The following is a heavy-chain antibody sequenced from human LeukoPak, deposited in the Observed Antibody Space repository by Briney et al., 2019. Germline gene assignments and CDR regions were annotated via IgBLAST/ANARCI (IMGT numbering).Heavy chain of an antibody. Sequence: ASVKVSCKASGYTFTSYGISWVRQAPGQGLEWMGWISAYNGNTNYAQKLQGRVTMTTDTSTSTAYMELRSLRSDDTAVYYCARGEATVTRFIPRRAEYFQHWGQGTLVTVSS. CDR3: ARGEATVTRFIPRRAEYFQH. CDR2: ISAYNGNT. CDR1: GYTFTSYG. D-gene: IGHD4-17*01. J-gene: IGHJ1*01. V-gene: IGHV1-18*01.